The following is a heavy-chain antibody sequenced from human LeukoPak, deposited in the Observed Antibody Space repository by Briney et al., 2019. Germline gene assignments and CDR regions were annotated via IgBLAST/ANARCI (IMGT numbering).Heavy chain of an antibody. V-gene: IGHV3-74*01. CDR1: GFTFSSYW. Sequence: GGSLRLSCGASGFTFSSYWMHWVRQAPGKGLVWVSRINSDGSSTSYADSVKGRLTISRDNAKNTLYLQMNSLRAEDTAVYYCARGGPGIAAAGDPHWFDPWGQGTLVTVSS. D-gene: IGHD6-13*01. J-gene: IGHJ5*02. CDR3: ARGGPGIAAAGDPHWFDP. CDR2: INSDGSST.